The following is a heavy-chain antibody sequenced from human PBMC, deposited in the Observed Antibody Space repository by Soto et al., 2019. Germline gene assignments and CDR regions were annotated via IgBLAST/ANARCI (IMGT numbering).Heavy chain of an antibody. Sequence: ASVKVSCKASGGTFSSYTISWVRQAPGQGLEWMGRIIPILGIANYAQKFQGRVTITADKSTSTAYMELSSLRSEDTAVYYCARAPRSSSSYYFDYWGQGTLVTVSS. CDR1: GGTFSSYT. J-gene: IGHJ4*02. CDR3: ARAPRSSSSYYFDY. CDR2: IIPILGIA. D-gene: IGHD6-13*01. V-gene: IGHV1-69*02.